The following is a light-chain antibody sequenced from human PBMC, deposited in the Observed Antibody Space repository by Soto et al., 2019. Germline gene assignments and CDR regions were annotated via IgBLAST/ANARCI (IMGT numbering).Light chain of an antibody. J-gene: IGKJ1*01. CDR1: QGISSW. CDR3: QQYNSYSWT. V-gene: IGKV1-5*01. CDR2: GAS. Sequence: SQMTQSPSSVSASVGGRVGITFRASQGISSWLAWYQQKPGQAPRLLIYGASTRATGIPARFSGSGSGTEFTLTISSLQPDDFATYYCQQYNSYSWTFGQGTKVHIK.